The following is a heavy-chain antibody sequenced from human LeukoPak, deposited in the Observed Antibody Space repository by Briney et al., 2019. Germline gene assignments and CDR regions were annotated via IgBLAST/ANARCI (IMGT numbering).Heavy chain of an antibody. CDR3: ARSHYYYDSSGYSYFDY. CDR2: IIPILGIA. CDR1: GGTFSSYA. Sequence: ASVKVSCKASGGTFSSYAISWVRQAPGQGLEWMGRIIPILGIANYAQKFQGRVTITADKSTSTAYMELSSLGSEDTAVYYCARSHYYYDSSGYSYFDYWGQGTLVTVSS. V-gene: IGHV1-69*04. D-gene: IGHD3-22*01. J-gene: IGHJ4*02.